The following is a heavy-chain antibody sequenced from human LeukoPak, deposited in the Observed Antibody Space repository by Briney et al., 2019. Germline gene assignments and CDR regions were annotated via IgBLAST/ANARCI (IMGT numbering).Heavy chain of an antibody. Sequence: PGGSLRLSCAASGFTVSSNYMSWVRQAPGKGLEGVSVIYSGGSTYYADSVKGRFTISRDNSKNTLYLQMNSLRSEDTAVYYCATARSYPWFDPWGQGTLVTVSS. CDR3: ATARSYPWFDP. CDR1: GFTVSSNY. CDR2: IYSGGST. D-gene: IGHD1-26*01. J-gene: IGHJ5*02. V-gene: IGHV3-53*05.